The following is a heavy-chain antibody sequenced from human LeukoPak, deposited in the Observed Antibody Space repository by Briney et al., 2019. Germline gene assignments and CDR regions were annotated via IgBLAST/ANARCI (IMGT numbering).Heavy chain of an antibody. CDR1: GFTFSSYA. V-gene: IGHV3-23*01. Sequence: GGSLRLSCAASGFTFSSYAMSWVRQAPGKGLEWVSAISGSGGSTYYADSVKGRFTISRDNSKNTLYLQMNSLRAGDTAVYYCPRDVGGSYAWFDPWGQGTLVTVSS. D-gene: IGHD1-26*01. CDR2: ISGSGGST. CDR3: PRDVGGSYAWFDP. J-gene: IGHJ5*02.